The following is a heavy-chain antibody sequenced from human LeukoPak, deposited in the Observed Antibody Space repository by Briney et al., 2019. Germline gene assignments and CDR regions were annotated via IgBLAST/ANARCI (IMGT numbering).Heavy chain of an antibody. CDR2: ISGSGGST. J-gene: IGHJ4*02. D-gene: IGHD3-22*01. Sequence: PGGSLRLSCAASGFTFSSYAMSWVRQAPGKGLEWVSAISGSGGSTYYADSVKGRFTISRDNSKNTLYLQMNSLRAEDTAVYYCAKGLFPAYYYDSSGYYAPDYWGQGTLVTVSS. CDR3: AKGLFPAYYYDSSGYYAPDY. CDR1: GFTFSSYA. V-gene: IGHV3-23*01.